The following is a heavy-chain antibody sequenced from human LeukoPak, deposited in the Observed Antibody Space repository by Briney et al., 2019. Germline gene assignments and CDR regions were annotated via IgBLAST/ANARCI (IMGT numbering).Heavy chain of an antibody. V-gene: IGHV4-4*07. CDR3: ARDFHPRGRAAAGTQPYWYFDL. J-gene: IGHJ2*01. D-gene: IGHD6-13*01. CDR1: GGSISSYY. Sequence: SETLSLTCTVSGGSISSYYWSWIRQPAGKGLEWIGRIYTSGSTNYNPSLKSRVTMSVDTSKNQFSLKLSSVTAADTAVYYCARDFHPRGRAAAGTQPYWYFDLWGRGTLVTVSS. CDR2: IYTSGST.